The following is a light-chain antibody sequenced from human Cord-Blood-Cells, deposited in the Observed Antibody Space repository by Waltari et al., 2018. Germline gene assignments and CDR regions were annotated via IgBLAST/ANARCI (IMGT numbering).Light chain of an antibody. V-gene: IGLV2-11*01. CDR1: SSDVGGYNY. Sequence: QSALTQPRSVSGSPGLSVTLSCTGTSSDVGGYNYVSWYQQHPGKAPKPMIYDVSKRPSGVPVRFSGAKSGNTGALTISGLQAADEANYYCCSYAGSYTFVLFGGGTKLTVL. CDR3: CSYAGSYTFVL. CDR2: DVS. J-gene: IGLJ2*01.